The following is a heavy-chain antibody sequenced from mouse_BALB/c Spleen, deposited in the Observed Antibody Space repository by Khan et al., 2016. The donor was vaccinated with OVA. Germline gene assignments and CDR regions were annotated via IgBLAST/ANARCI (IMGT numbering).Heavy chain of an antibody. Sequence: EVQLQESGRGLVKPSQSLSLTCTVTGYSITSNYVWSWIRQFPGNKLEWMGYISYSGGTSYNPSLKSRISVTRDTSENQFFLQLNSVTTEDTATYYCARQNDYGYALDYWGQGTSVTVSS. J-gene: IGHJ4*01. CDR1: GYSITSNYV. V-gene: IGHV3-2*02. CDR3: ARQNDYGYALDY. D-gene: IGHD1-1*01. CDR2: ISYSGGT.